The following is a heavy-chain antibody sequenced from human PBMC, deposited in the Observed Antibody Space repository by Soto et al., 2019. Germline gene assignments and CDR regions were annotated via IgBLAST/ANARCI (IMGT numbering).Heavy chain of an antibody. Sequence: SETLSLTCTVSGGSISSYYWSWIRQPPGKGLEWIGYIYYSGSTNYNPSLKSRVTISVDTSKNQFSLKLSSVTAADTAVYYCARDDKDVAFDIWGQGTMVTVSS. D-gene: IGHD3-22*01. V-gene: IGHV4-59*01. CDR2: IYYSGST. J-gene: IGHJ3*02. CDR1: GGSISSYY. CDR3: ARDDKDVAFDI.